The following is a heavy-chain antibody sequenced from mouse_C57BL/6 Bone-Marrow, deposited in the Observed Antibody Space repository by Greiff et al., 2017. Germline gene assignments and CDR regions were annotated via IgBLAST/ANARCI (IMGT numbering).Heavy chain of an antibody. V-gene: IGHV1-55*01. D-gene: IGHD1-1*01. CDR2: IYPGSGST. CDR3: ARRHYGSSPWFAY. CDR1: GYTFTSYW. Sequence: QVQLQQPGAELVRPGASVKMSCKASGYTFTSYWITWVKQRPGQGLEWIGDIYPGSGSTNYNEKFKSKATLTVDTSSSTAYMQLSSLTSEDSAVYYCARRHYGSSPWFAYWGQGTLVTVSA. J-gene: IGHJ3*01.